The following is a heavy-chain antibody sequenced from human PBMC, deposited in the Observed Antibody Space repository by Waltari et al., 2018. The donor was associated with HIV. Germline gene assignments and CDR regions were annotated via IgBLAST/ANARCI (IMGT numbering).Heavy chain of an antibody. J-gene: IGHJ4*02. CDR2: INPNRGGP. Sequence: QVQLVQSGAEVKKPGASVKVSCKASGYTFTGYYMHWVRQAPGQGLEWMGWINPNRGGPNYAQKFQGRVTMTRNTSISTAYMELSRLRSDDTAVYYCAREGPNYYGSGSYFDWGQGTPVTVSS. D-gene: IGHD3-10*01. CDR1: GYTFTGYY. CDR3: AREGPNYYGSGSYFD. V-gene: IGHV1-2*02.